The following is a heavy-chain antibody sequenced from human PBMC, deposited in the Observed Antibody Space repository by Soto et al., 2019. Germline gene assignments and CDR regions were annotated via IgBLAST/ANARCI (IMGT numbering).Heavy chain of an antibody. CDR1: GYTFTSYG. Sequence: QVQLVQSGAEVKNPGASVKVSCKASGYTFTSYGISWVRQAPGQGLGWLGWIGTYNGDTHYAQNFQGRVTMTTDTSTMSVCRELRSLRSDDSAVYYCASVRAVLGYCIGGSCVPDYNGMDVWGQGTTVTVSS. J-gene: IGHJ6*02. CDR3: ASVRAVLGYCIGGSCVPDYNGMDV. CDR2: IGTYNGDT. V-gene: IGHV1-18*01. D-gene: IGHD2-15*01.